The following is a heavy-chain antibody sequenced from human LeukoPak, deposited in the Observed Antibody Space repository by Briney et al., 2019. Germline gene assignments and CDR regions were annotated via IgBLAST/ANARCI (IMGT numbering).Heavy chain of an antibody. Sequence: GGSLRLSCAASGFTFSSYAMSWVRQAPGKGLEWVSAISGSGGSTYYADSVKGRFTIPRDNSKNTLYLQTNSLRAEDTAVYYCATVPTTPGLWLTIHLDYWGQGTLVTVSS. D-gene: IGHD4/OR15-4a*01. V-gene: IGHV3-23*01. CDR3: ATVPTTPGLWLTIHLDY. CDR2: ISGSGGST. J-gene: IGHJ4*02. CDR1: GFTFSSYA.